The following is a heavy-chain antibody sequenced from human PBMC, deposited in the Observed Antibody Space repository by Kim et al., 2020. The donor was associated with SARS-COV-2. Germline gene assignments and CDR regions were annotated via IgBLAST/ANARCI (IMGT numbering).Heavy chain of an antibody. J-gene: IGHJ6*02. CDR3: ARPPLGYYGMDV. D-gene: IGHD3-16*01. V-gene: IGHV4-39*01. CDR1: GGSISSSSYY. CDR2: IYYSGST. Sequence: SETLSLTCTVSGGSISSSSYYWGWIRQPPGKGLEWIGSIYYSGSTYYNPSLKSRVTISVDTSKNQFSLKLSSVTAADTAVYYCARPPLGYYGMDVWGQGT.